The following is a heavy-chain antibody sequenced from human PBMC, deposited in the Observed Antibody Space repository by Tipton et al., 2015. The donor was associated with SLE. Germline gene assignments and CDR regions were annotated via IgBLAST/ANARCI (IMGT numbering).Heavy chain of an antibody. J-gene: IGHJ2*01. V-gene: IGHV4-4*07. CDR3: ARGSDGEYVRYFDV. D-gene: IGHD4-17*01. Sequence: TLSLTCTVSGGSISFAYWCWIWQSPGRGLEWIVRIYSSGDRDYNPSLRSRVTMSIDASQNRVSLRLKSVSAADTAVYYCARGSDGEYVRYFDVWGPGTLVTVSS. CDR2: IYSSGDR. CDR1: GGSISFAY.